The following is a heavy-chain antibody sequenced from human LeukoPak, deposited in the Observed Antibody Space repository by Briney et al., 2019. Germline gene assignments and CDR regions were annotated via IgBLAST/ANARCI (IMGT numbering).Heavy chain of an antibody. D-gene: IGHD3-22*01. V-gene: IGHV3-48*03. Sequence: GGSLRLSCAVSGLTFSNFKMNWVRQAPGKGLEWVSYISDSGRTTFYADSVKGRFTISRDNAKNSLYLQMNSLRAEDTAVYYCAREGEYYYDSSGYPYGMDVWGQGTTVTVSS. J-gene: IGHJ6*02. CDR3: AREGEYYYDSSGYPYGMDV. CDR1: GLTFSNFK. CDR2: ISDSGRTT.